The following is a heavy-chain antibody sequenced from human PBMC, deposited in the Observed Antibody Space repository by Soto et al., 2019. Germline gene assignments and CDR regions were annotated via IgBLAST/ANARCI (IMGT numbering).Heavy chain of an antibody. Sequence: SETLSLTCTVSGGSITSGTFYWGWIRQPPGKGLEWIANIYYSGSIYYNLSLKSRVTISVDTSKNQFYLKVSSVTAADTAAYYCARQGRLVKRTPFDHWGQGILVTVSS. J-gene: IGHJ4*02. CDR3: ARQGRLVKRTPFDH. CDR2: IYYSGSI. V-gene: IGHV4-39*01. D-gene: IGHD3-9*01. CDR1: GGSITSGTFY.